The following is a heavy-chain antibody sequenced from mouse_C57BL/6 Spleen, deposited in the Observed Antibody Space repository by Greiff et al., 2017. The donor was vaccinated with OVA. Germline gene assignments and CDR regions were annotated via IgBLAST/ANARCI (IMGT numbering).Heavy chain of an antibody. CDR3: APSGTGGWFAY. J-gene: IGHJ3*01. Sequence: QVQLQQSGPELVKPGASVKISCKASGYAFSSSGMNWVKQRPGKGIEWIGRIYPGDGDTNYNGKFKGKATLTADKSSSTAYMQLSSLTAEDSAVYVCAPSGTGGWFAYWGQGTLVTVSA. CDR1: GYAFSSSG. D-gene: IGHD4-1*01. V-gene: IGHV1-82*01. CDR2: IYPGDGDT.